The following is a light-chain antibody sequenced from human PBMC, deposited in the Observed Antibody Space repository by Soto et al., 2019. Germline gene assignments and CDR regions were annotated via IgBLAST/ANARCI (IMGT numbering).Light chain of an antibody. CDR3: AAWDDSLRV. CDR2: SNN. V-gene: IGLV1-44*01. J-gene: IGLJ1*01. CDR1: SSNIGSNT. Sequence: QSVLTQPPSASGTPGQRVTISCSGSSSNIGSNTVNWYQQLPGTAPKLLIYSNNQQPSGVPDRFSGSKSGTSASLAISGLQSEDEADYYCAAWDDSLRVFGTGTKVTVL.